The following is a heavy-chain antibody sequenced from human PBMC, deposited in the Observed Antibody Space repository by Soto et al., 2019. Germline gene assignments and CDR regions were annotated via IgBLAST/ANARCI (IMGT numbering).Heavy chain of an antibody. CDR2: IYYSGNT. J-gene: IGHJ6*02. D-gene: IGHD5-18*01. CDR1: CGSIRGGCYY. CDR3: ARDRLMATAGTARHYFGLDV. Sequence: SETLSRTWPVSCGSIRGGCYYGIWVRQNPRRGLEWIGNIYYSGNTYYNPSPKSRLTISVDTSKNQFSLNLSSVTAADTAVYYCARDRLMATAGTARHYFGLDVWGQGTTVTVSS. V-gene: IGHV4-31*02.